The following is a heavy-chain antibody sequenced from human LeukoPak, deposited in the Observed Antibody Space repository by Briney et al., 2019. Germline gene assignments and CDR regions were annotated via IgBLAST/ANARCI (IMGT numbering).Heavy chain of an antibody. CDR2: ISSSSSTI. CDR3: AKIYGDYVTYYYYYYMDV. J-gene: IGHJ6*03. V-gene: IGHV3-48*01. CDR1: GFTFSSYS. D-gene: IGHD4-17*01. Sequence: PGGSLRLSCAASGFTFSSYSMNWVRQAPGKGLEWVSYISSSSSTIYYADSVKGRFTISRDNSKNTLYLQMNSLRAEDTAVYYCAKIYGDYVTYYYYYYMDVWGKGTTVTISS.